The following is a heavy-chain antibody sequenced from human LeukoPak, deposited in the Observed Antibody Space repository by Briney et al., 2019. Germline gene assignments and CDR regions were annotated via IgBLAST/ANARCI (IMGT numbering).Heavy chain of an antibody. Sequence: GGSLRLSCAASGFTFSSYAMHWVRQAPGKGLEWVAVISYDGSNKYYADSVKGRFTISRDNSKNTLYLQMNSLRAEDTAVYYCARVGLEYSSSWSGNYYYYYGMDVWGQGTTVTVSS. CDR2: ISYDGSNK. J-gene: IGHJ6*02. D-gene: IGHD6-13*01. CDR1: GFTFSSYA. V-gene: IGHV3-30-3*01. CDR3: ARVGLEYSSSWSGNYYYYYGMDV.